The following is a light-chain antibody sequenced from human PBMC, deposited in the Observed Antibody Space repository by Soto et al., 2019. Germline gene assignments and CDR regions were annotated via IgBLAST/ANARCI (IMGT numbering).Light chain of an antibody. Sequence: QSVLTQPASVSGSPGQSVTISCTGTSSDVGAYNYVSWFQQHPGKAPILLIYEVTFRLSGVSDRFSASKSGNTASLTISGLQAEDEAVYYCSSYTRSSAVAFGGGTKVTVL. J-gene: IGLJ2*01. V-gene: IGLV2-14*01. CDR2: EVT. CDR3: SSYTRSSAVA. CDR1: SSDVGAYNY.